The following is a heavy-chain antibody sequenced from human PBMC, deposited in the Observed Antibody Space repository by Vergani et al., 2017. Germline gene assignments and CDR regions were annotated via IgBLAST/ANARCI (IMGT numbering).Heavy chain of an antibody. CDR1: DYSISSGYY. CDR2: IYHSGCT. Sequence: QVQLQESGPGLVKPSETLSLTCAVSDYSISSGYYWGWIRQPPGKGLEWIGSIYHSGCTYYNPSLKSRVTISVDTSKNQFSLKLSAVTAADTAVYYCAGREYYYDSSGYYGYYFDYWGQGTLVTVSS. V-gene: IGHV4-38-2*01. CDR3: AGREYYYDSSGYYGYYFDY. J-gene: IGHJ4*02. D-gene: IGHD3-22*01.